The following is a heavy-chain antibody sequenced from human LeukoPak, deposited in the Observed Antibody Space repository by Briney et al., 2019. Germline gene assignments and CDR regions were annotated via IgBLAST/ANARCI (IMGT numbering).Heavy chain of an antibody. D-gene: IGHD3-10*01. V-gene: IGHV3-9*01. CDR1: GFTFDDYA. Sequence: GGSLRLSCAASGFTFDDYAMHWVRQAPGKGLEWVSGISWISGSIGYADSVKGRFTISRDNAKNSLYLQMNSLRAEDTALYYCAKAGWFGELRLGYFDYWGQGTLVTVSS. CDR3: AKAGWFGELRLGYFDY. CDR2: ISWISGSI. J-gene: IGHJ4*02.